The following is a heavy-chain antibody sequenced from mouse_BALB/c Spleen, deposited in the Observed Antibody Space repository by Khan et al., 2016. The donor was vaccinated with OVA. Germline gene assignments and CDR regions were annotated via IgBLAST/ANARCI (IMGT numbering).Heavy chain of an antibody. D-gene: IGHD4-1*01. Sequence: EVKLVESGGDLVKPGGSLKLSCAASGFTFSSYSLSWVRQIPDKRLEWVATMSSGGDYTYYPDGVKGRFTISRDNAKNTLYLQMSSLKSEDTAMYYCASHLTGSFAFWGQGTLVTVSA. J-gene: IGHJ3*01. CDR3: ASHLTGSFAF. CDR2: MSSGGDYT. V-gene: IGHV5-6*01. CDR1: GFTFSSYS.